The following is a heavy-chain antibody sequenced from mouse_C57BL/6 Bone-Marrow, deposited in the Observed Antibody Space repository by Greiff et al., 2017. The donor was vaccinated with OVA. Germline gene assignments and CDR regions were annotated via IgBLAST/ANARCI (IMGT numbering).Heavy chain of an antibody. CDR2: IDPENGDT. Sequence: EVKLVESGAELVRPGASVKLSCTASGFNIKDDYMHWVKQRPEQGLEWIGWIDPENGDTEYASKFQGMATITADTSSNTAYLQLSSLTSEDTAVYYCTFYSYYFDYWGQGTTLTVSS. V-gene: IGHV14-4*01. CDR1: GFNIKDDY. D-gene: IGHD1-1*01. J-gene: IGHJ2*01. CDR3: TFYSYYFDY.